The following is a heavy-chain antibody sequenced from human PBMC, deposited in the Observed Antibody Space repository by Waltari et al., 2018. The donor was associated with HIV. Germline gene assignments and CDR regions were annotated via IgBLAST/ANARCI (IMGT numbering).Heavy chain of an antibody. J-gene: IGHJ3*02. CDR3: ARGRGLGAFDI. V-gene: IGHV4-34*01. D-gene: IGHD3-10*01. CDR1: GGSFSGYY. CDR2: INHSGST. Sequence: QVQLQQWGAGLLKPSETLSLTCAVYGGSFSGYYWSWIRQPPGKGLEWIGEINHSGSTNYNPSLKSRVTISVDTSKNQFSLKLSSVTAADTAVYYCARGRGLGAFDIWGQGTMVTVSS.